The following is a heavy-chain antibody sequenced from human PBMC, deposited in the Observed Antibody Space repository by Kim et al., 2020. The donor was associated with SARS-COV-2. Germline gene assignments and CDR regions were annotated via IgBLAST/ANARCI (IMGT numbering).Heavy chain of an antibody. CDR3: ATTEIRLGEYRVGAFDV. V-gene: IGHV4-30-2*01. Sequence: SETLSLTCAVSGGSIGGGFAWGWIRQRPGKGLEWMGYIYHTGTTYYNPSLESRVTISVDKSENHFSLRLRSVTAADTAAYYCATTEIRLGEYRVGAFDVWGQGTQVTVSS. J-gene: IGHJ3*01. D-gene: IGHD3-10*01. CDR2: IYHTGTT. CDR1: GGSIGGGFA.